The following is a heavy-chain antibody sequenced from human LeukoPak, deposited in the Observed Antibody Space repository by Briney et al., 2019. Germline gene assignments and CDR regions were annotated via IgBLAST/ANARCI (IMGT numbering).Heavy chain of an antibody. V-gene: IGHV1-18*01. D-gene: IGHD1-26*01. CDR2: ISAYNGNT. CDR1: GYTFTSYG. CDR3: ARVFLVGELPDFDY. Sequence: RASVKVSCKASGYTFTSYGISWVRQAPGQGLEWMGWISAYNGNTNYAQKLQGRVTMTTDTSTSTAYMELRSLRSDDTAVYYCARVFLVGELPDFDYWGQGTLVTVSS. J-gene: IGHJ4*02.